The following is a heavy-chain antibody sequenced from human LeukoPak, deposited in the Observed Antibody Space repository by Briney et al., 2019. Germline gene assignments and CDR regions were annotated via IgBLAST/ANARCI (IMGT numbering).Heavy chain of an antibody. CDR1: GFTFSNYD. V-gene: IGHV3-23*01. J-gene: IGHJ4*02. Sequence: PGGSLRLSCATSGFTFSNYDMSWVRQAPGKGLEWVSIISSGGTTYSADSVKGRFTVSRDNSKNTLYLQMESLRAEDTAVYYCSGTKNYYFDCWGQGTLVTVSS. CDR2: ISSGGTT. D-gene: IGHD1-26*01. CDR3: SGTKNYYFDC.